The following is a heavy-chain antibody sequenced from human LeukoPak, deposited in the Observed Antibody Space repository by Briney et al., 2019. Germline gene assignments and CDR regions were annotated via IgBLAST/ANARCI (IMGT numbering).Heavy chain of an antibody. CDR2: MRYDGSYQ. Sequence: GGSLRLSCAASGFTFSNYGMYWVRQAPGKGLEWVTFMRYDGSYQYYEDSVRGRFTISIDTSKNTLYLQMSSLTPQDTAIYYCAKDSIPSTAGPYYLDYWGQGTLVSVSS. CDR3: AKDSIPSTAGPYYLDY. V-gene: IGHV3-30*02. J-gene: IGHJ4*02. D-gene: IGHD2-2*02. CDR1: GFTFSNYG.